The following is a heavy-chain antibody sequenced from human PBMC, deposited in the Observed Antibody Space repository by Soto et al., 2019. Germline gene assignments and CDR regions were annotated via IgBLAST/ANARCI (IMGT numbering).Heavy chain of an antibody. CDR3: ARATTVTSSFFFYGLDV. D-gene: IGHD4-17*01. J-gene: IGHJ6*02. CDR2: IYYNGNT. CDR1: GGSISSGGYY. Sequence: PSETLSLTCAVSGGSISSGGYYWSWIRQPPGKGLEWIGHIYYNGNTYYNPSLKSRLTMSLDTSQNQFSLHLTSVIAADSALYFCARATTVTSSFFFYGLDVWGQGTTVTVS. V-gene: IGHV4-30-4*07.